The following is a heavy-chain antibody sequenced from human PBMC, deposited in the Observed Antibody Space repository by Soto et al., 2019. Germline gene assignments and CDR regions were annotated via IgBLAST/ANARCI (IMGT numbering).Heavy chain of an antibody. CDR1: GFMFSRYG. V-gene: IGHV3-23*01. D-gene: IGHD7-27*01. CDR3: AIAVWGYWYFDL. J-gene: IGHJ2*01. CDR2: SSGGGGTT. Sequence: EVQLLESGGGLVQPGGSLGLSCAASGFMFSRYGMSWVRQAPGKGLEWVSVSSGGGGTTAYADSVKGRFTISRDNSKNTLYLQMNSLRVEDPAVYYCAIAVWGYWYFDLWGRGTLVAVSS.